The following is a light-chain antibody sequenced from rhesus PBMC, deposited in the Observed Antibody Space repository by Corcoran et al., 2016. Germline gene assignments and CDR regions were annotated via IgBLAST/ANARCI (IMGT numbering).Light chain of an antibody. J-gene: IGKJ3*01. CDR2: YAS. Sequence: DIQMTQSPSSLSASVGDTVTIPCRASQGISNFLAWYQQRPGKAPKPLIYYASNLESGVPSRFSGGVSVTDFTLTSSSLQPEDFGTYYCQQHNTYPIFTFGPGTKLDIK. CDR3: QQHNTYPIFT. V-gene: IGKV1S14*01. CDR1: QGISNF.